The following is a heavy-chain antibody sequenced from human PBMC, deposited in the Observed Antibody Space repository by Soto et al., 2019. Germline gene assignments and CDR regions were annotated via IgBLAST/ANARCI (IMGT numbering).Heavy chain of an antibody. CDR2: ISYDGSRT. CDR1: GFNFSNYA. D-gene: IGHD6-6*01. V-gene: IGHV3-30*04. Sequence: PGGSLRLSCTASGFNFSNYAMHWVRQAPGKGLEWLAVISYDGSRTHDADSVKDRFIVSRDNSKKILYLQMSGLRREDTAIYYCARFKIAARINFDSWGQGTLVTVSS. CDR3: ARFKIAARINFDS. J-gene: IGHJ4*02.